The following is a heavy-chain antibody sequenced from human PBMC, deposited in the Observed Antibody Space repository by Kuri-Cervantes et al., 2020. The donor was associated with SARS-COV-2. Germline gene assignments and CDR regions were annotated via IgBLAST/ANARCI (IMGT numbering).Heavy chain of an antibody. CDR1: GYTFTGDY. V-gene: IGHV1-2*02. CDR3: ARTSREECSSTSCYRRYNWFDP. Sequence: ASVKVSCKASGYTFTGDYMHWVRQAPGQGLEWMGWINPNNGGTNYAQKFQGRVTMTRDTSISTAYMELRSLRSDDTAVYYCARTSREECSSTSCYRRYNWFDPWGQGTLVTVSS. J-gene: IGHJ5*02. D-gene: IGHD2-2*01. CDR2: INPNNGGT.